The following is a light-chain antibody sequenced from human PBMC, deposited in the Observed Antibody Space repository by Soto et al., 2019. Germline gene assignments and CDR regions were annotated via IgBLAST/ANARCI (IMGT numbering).Light chain of an antibody. V-gene: IGLV1-51*01. CDR3: AAWDDSLNGLV. CDR1: SSNIGNNY. Sequence: QSVLTQPPSVSAAPGQKVTISCSGSSSNIGNNYVSWYQQLPGTAPKLLIYDNNKRPSGVPDRFSGSKSGTSASLAISGLQSDDEADYYCAAWDDSLNGLVFGGGTKLTVL. J-gene: IGLJ2*01. CDR2: DNN.